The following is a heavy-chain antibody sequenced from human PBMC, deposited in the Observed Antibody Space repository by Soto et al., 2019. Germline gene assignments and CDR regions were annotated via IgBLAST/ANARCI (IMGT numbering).Heavy chain of an antibody. CDR3: ATELIAKYGMDV. J-gene: IGHJ6*02. Sequence: EVQLVESGGGLVQPGGSLRLSCAASGFTVSGNYVTWVRQAPGKGLEWVSVIYTDDNIYCADSVTGRFTISRDNSKNTFYLQMNRLRVEDTAVYYCATELIAKYGMDVWGQGTTVTVSS. CDR1: GFTVSGNY. V-gene: IGHV3-53*01. CDR2: IYTDDNI. D-gene: IGHD2-21*01.